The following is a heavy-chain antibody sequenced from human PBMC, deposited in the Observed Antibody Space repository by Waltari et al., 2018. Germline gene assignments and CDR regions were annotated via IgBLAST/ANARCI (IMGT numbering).Heavy chain of an antibody. CDR3: ATLPEWLSSRALDY. V-gene: IGHV1-69*08. CDR2: TIPCFGTA. CDR1: GGTFSSYA. D-gene: IGHD3-3*01. J-gene: IGHJ4*02. Sequence: QVQLVQSGAEVKKPGSSVKVSCKASGGTFSSYAISWVRQAPGQGLEWMGSTIPCFGTANYAQKFQGRVTITADKSTSTAYMELSSLRSEDTAVYYCATLPEWLSSRALDYWGQGTLVTVSS.